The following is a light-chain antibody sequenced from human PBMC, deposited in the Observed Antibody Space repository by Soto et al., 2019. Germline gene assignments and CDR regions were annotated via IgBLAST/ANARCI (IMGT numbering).Light chain of an antibody. CDR2: AVS. V-gene: IGLV2-14*01. Sequence: QSVLTQPASVSGSPGQSIAISCTGTSSVVGGYDQVSWYQQHPGKVPKLMIYAVSNRPSGVSDRFSGSQSGNTASLTISGVQAEDEADYYCSSYTGSGTFFGGGTKLTVL. CDR3: SSYTGSGTF. CDR1: SSVVGGYDQ. J-gene: IGLJ2*01.